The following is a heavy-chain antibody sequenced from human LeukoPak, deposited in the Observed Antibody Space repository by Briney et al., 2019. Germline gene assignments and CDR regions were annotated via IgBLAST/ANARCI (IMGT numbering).Heavy chain of an antibody. CDR1: GGSFSGYY. CDR3: TIATGTTLGLMDY. V-gene: IGHV4-34*01. D-gene: IGHD1-1*01. Sequence: SETLSLTCAVYGGSFSGYYWRWIRQPPGKGLEWIGEINHSGSTNYNPSLKGRVTISVDTSKNQLSLQMTSVTAADTAVYYCTIATGTTLGLMDYWGQGTLVTVSS. CDR2: INHSGST. J-gene: IGHJ4*02.